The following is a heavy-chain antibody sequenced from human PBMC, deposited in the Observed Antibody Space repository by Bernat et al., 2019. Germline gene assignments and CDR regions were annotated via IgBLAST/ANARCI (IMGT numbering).Heavy chain of an antibody. CDR2: IIPILGIA. V-gene: IGHV1-69*02. CDR3: AILWGDGGNSEFEC. J-gene: IGHJ4*02. D-gene: IGHD4-23*01. CDR1: GGTFSSYT. Sequence: QVQLVQSGAEVKKPGSSVKVSCKASGGTFSSYTISWVRQAPGQGLEWMGRIIPILGIANYAQKFQGRVTITADKSTSTAYMELSSLRSEDTAVYYCAILWGDGGNSEFECWGQGTLVTVSS.